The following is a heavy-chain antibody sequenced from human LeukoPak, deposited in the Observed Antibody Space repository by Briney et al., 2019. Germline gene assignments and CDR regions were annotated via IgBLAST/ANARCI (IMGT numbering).Heavy chain of an antibody. V-gene: IGHV3-66*01. D-gene: IGHD5-24*01. CDR1: GCTVSSNY. CDR3: AREGTGTDGYNHAFDI. CDR2: IFSGGST. Sequence: GGSLRLSCAASGCTVSSNYMSWVRQAPGKGLEWVSVIFSGGSTYYADSVKGRFTISRDNSKNTLYLQMNNLRAEDTAVYYCAREGTGTDGYNHAFDIWGQGTMVTVPS. J-gene: IGHJ3*02.